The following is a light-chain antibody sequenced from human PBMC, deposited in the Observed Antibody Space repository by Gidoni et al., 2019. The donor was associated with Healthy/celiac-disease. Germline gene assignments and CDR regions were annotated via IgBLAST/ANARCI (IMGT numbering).Light chain of an antibody. CDR1: SRDVGGYNY. V-gene: IGLV2-14*01. Sequence: QSALTQPASVSGSLGQSITISCTGTSRDVGGYNYVPWYQQHPGKAPKLMIYDESNRPSGVSNRFSGSKSGNTASLTISGLQAEDEADYYCSSYTSSSTLGVFGGGTKLTVL. CDR2: DES. J-gene: IGLJ3*02. CDR3: SSYTSSSTLGV.